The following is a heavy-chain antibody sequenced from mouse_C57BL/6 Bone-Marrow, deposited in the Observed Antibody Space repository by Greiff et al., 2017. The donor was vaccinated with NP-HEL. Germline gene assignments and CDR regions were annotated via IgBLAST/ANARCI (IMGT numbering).Heavy chain of an antibody. CDR1: GYTFTSYW. CDR3: AIYYYGSSLAY. D-gene: IGHD1-1*01. CDR2: IHPSDSDT. V-gene: IGHV1-74*01. J-gene: IGHJ3*01. Sequence: VQLKQPGAELVKPGASVKVSCKASGYTFTSYWMHWVKQRPGQGLEWIGRIHPSDSDTNYNQKFKGKATLTVDKSSSTAYMQLSSLTSEDSAVYYCAIYYYGSSLAYWGQGTLVTVSA.